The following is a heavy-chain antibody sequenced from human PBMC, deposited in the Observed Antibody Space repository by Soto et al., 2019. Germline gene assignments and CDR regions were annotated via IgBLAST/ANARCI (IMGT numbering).Heavy chain of an antibody. J-gene: IGHJ3*02. CDR3: ARGWQSAFDI. CDR2: IYRGGAT. D-gene: IGHD6-13*01. V-gene: IGHV3-53*01. Sequence: GGSLRLSCVASGFTVSDNYISWVRQAPGKGLEWVSVIYRGGATYYSDSVAGRFTISRDSSQNTLHLQMNTLKTEDTAIYYCARGWQSAFDIWGQGTMVTVSS. CDR1: GFTVSDNY.